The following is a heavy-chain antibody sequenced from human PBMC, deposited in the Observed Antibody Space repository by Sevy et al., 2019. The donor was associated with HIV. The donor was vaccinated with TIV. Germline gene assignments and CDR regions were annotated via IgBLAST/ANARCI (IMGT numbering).Heavy chain of an antibody. Sequence: GGSLRLSCAASGFTFSSYAMHWVRQAPGKGLEWVAVISYDGSNKYYADSVKGRFTISRDNSKNTLYLQMNSLRAEDTAVYYCAIATPRNLVVVTAQLGYWGQGTLVTVSS. D-gene: IGHD2-21*02. V-gene: IGHV3-30-3*01. J-gene: IGHJ4*02. CDR3: AIATPRNLVVVTAQLGY. CDR1: GFTFSSYA. CDR2: ISYDGSNK.